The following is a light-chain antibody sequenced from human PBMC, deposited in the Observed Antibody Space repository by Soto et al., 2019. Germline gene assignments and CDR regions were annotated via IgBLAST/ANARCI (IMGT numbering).Light chain of an antibody. CDR3: ATWDISLTAVL. V-gene: IGLV1-51*01. Sequence: QSVLTQPPSVSAPPGQKVTISCSGSTSNIAINYVSWYQKVPGTAPTLLSYDNDKRPSGIPDRFSASKSGTAATLDISGLQTGDEADYYCATWDISLTAVLFGGGTQLTVL. CDR1: TSNIAINY. J-gene: IGLJ3*02. CDR2: DND.